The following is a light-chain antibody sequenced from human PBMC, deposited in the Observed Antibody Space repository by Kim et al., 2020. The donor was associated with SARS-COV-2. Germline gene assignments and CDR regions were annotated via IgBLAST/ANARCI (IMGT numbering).Light chain of an antibody. CDR3: QQYNNWPYT. Sequence: SVSPDERPTLSCRARQSVSSTLAWYQQTPGQAPRLLIYGASTRATGIPARFSGTGSGTEFTLTISSLQSEDFAVYYCQQYNNWPYTFGQGTKLEI. CDR1: QSVSST. V-gene: IGKV3-15*01. CDR2: GAS. J-gene: IGKJ2*01.